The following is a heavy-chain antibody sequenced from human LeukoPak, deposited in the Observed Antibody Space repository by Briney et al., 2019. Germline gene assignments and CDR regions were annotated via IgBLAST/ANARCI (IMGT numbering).Heavy chain of an antibody. CDR1: GGSLSSFA. V-gene: IGHV1-69*06. J-gene: IGHJ1*01. CDR3: ERVMVVAGSGCYFLY. D-gene: IGHD2-15*01. CDR2: IIPIFGSK. Sequence: ASVKVSCKASGGSLSSFALNWVRQTPGQGLEWMGGIIPIFGSKHNAQKFQVRVAITGDKHTNTAYMDLSSLRSEDTGVYYCERVMVVAGSGCYFLYWGQGTLVTVSS.